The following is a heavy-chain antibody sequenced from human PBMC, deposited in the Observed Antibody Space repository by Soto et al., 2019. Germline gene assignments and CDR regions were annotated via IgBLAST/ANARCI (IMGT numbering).Heavy chain of an antibody. J-gene: IGHJ4*02. V-gene: IGHV1-69*08. Sequence: QVQLVQSGAEVKKPGSSVNVSCKASGGSFSSYTISWVRQAPGQGLEWMGRIIPILGIANYAQKFQGRVTITADKSTSTAYMELSSLRSEDTAVYYCARDPSNDYGDSVWGQGTLVTVSS. D-gene: IGHD4-17*01. CDR1: GGSFSSYT. CDR3: ARDPSNDYGDSV. CDR2: IIPILGIA.